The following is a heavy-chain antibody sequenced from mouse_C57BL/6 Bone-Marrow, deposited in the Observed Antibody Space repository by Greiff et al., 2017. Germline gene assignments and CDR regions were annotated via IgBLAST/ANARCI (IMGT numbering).Heavy chain of an antibody. CDR2: IYPGSGST. CDR1: GYTFTSYW. Sequence: QVHVKQPGAELVKPGASVKMSCKASGYTFTSYWITWVKQRPGQGLEWIGDIYPGSGSTNYNEKFKSKATLTVDTSSSTAYMQLSSLTSEDSAVYYCAREDIMGLRYDYRGQGTTLTVSS. D-gene: IGHD2-2*01. CDR3: AREDIMGLRYDY. V-gene: IGHV1-55*01. J-gene: IGHJ2*01.